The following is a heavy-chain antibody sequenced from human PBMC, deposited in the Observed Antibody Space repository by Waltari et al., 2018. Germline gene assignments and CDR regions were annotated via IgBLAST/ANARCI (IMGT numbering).Heavy chain of an antibody. CDR3: AKGGGAIDD. CDR2: RSYDGSNN. Sequence: QVQLVESGGGVVQPGRSLRLSCAASGFTFSSYGMHWVRQAPGKGLEWVAVRSYDGSNNYYAASVKGRFTISRDNSKTTLYLQMNSLRAEDTAVYYWAKGGGAIDDWGQGTLVTVSS. CDR1: GFTFSSYG. J-gene: IGHJ4*02. D-gene: IGHD3-16*01. V-gene: IGHV3-30*18.